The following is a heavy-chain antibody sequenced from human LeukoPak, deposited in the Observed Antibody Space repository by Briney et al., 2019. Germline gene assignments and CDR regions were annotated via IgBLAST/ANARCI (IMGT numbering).Heavy chain of an antibody. J-gene: IGHJ4*02. V-gene: IGHV3-23*01. CDR2: IGGSGGST. CDR3: AKTQGGYSYGFWVDLGFDY. Sequence: GGSLRLSCAASGFTVSSNYMSWVRQAPGKGLEWVSGIGGSGGSTDYADSVKGRFTISRDNSKNTLYLQMNSLRAEDTAVYYCAKTQGGYSYGFWVDLGFDYWGQGTLVTVSS. CDR1: GFTVSSNY. D-gene: IGHD5-18*01.